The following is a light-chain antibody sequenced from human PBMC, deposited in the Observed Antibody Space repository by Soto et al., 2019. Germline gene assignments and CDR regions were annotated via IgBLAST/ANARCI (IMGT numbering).Light chain of an antibody. V-gene: IGKV3-15*01. CDR3: QQYNNWPLIS. CDR1: QGVGRN. J-gene: IGKJ3*01. Sequence: EIVLTQSPAILSVSPGEGATLSCRAGQGVGRNLAWYQHRPGQAPRLLIYDASTRATGVPARFSGSGSEIEFILTISSMQSEDFAVYYCQQYNNWPLISFGPGTKVHVK. CDR2: DAS.